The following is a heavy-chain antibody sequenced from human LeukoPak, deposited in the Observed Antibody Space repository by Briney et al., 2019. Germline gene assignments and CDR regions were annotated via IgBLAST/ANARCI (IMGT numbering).Heavy chain of an antibody. Sequence: GGSLRLSCVASGFTFSSYGMHWVRQAPGKGLEWVAVISYDGSNKYYADSVKGRFTISRDNSKNTLYLQMNSLRAEDTAVYYCAKDHQFDPWGQGTLVTVSS. CDR2: ISYDGSNK. CDR3: AKDHQFDP. J-gene: IGHJ5*02. V-gene: IGHV3-30*18. CDR1: GFTFSSYG.